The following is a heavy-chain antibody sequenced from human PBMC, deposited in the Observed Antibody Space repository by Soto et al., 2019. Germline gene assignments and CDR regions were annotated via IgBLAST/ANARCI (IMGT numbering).Heavy chain of an antibody. CDR3: ARSPRYNSYDAFDI. V-gene: IGHV1-3*01. CDR1: GYTFTSYA. Sequence: ASVKVSCKASGYTFTSYAMHWVRQAPGQRLEWMGWINAGNGNTKYSQKFQGRVTITRDTSASTAYMELSSLRSDDTAVYYCARSPRYNSYDAFDIWGQGTTVTVSS. J-gene: IGHJ3*02. CDR2: INAGNGNT. D-gene: IGHD1-1*01.